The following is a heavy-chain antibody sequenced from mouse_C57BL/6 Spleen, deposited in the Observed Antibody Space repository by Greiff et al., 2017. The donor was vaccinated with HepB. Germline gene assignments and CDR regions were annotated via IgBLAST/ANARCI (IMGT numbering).Heavy chain of an antibody. V-gene: IGHV1-82*01. D-gene: IGHD1-1*01. CDR1: GYAFSSSW. Sequence: VQLQQSGPELVKPGASVKISCKASGYAFSSSWMNWVKQRPGKGLEWIVRIYPGDGDTNYNGKFKGKATLTADKSSSTAYMQLSSLTSEDSAVYFCARSALHYYGSSYGYFDVWGTGTTVTVSS. CDR3: ARSALHYYGSSYGYFDV. CDR2: IYPGDGDT. J-gene: IGHJ1*03.